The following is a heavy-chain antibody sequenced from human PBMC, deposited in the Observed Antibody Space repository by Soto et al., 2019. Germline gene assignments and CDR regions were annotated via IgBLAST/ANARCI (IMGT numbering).Heavy chain of an antibody. CDR2: IKQDGSEK. Sequence: EVQLVESGGGLVQPGGSLKLSCAASGFTFSSYYMSWVRQPPGKGLEWVANIKQDGSEKYYVDYVKGRFTISRDNAKNSLYLQMNSLRLEDTAVYYCARDGYSAGFDIWGQGTMVTVSS. V-gene: IGHV3-7*01. CDR3: ARDGYSAGFDI. J-gene: IGHJ3*02. CDR1: GFTFSSYY. D-gene: IGHD5-18*01.